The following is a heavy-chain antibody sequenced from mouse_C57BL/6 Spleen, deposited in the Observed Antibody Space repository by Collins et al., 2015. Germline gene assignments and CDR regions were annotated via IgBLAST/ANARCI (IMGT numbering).Heavy chain of an antibody. CDR1: GYTFTTYG. CDR3: ASRRLLRMAMDY. V-gene: IGHV9-3*01. J-gene: IGHJ4*01. CDR2: INTYSGVP. D-gene: IGHD2-3*01. Sequence: QIQLVQSGPELKKPGETVKISCKASGYTFTTYGMSWVKQAPGKGLKWMGWINTYSGVPTYADDFKGRFAFSLETSASTAYLQINNLKNEDTATYFCASRRLLRMAMDYWGQGTSVTVSS.